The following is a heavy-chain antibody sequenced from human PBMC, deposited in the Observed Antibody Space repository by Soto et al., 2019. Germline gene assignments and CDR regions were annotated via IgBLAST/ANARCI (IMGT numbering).Heavy chain of an antibody. J-gene: IGHJ6*02. Sequence: SETLSLTCTVSGDSISSGNKYWSWIRQPPGKGLEWIGYSYSSGSTYYNPSLKSRLSISLHTSDNQFSLKFDSVTDADSAVYYCARVPSPFDYYYAMDVWGHGTKVTVSS. CDR1: GDSISSGNKY. CDR3: ARVPSPFDYYYAMDV. CDR2: SYSSGST. D-gene: IGHD3-16*01. V-gene: IGHV4-30-4*01.